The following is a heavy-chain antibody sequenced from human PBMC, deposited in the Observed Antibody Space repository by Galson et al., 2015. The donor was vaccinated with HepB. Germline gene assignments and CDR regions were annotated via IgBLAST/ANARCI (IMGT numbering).Heavy chain of an antibody. CDR3: ARGRAAAIGLGMDYFDY. CDR1: GYTFTSYY. D-gene: IGHD2-2*01. J-gene: IGHJ4*02. Sequence: SVKVSCKASGYTFTSYYMHWVRQAPGQGLEWMGIINPSGGSTSYAQKFQGRVTMTRDTSTSTVYMELSSLRSEDTAVYYCARGRAAAIGLGMDYFDYWGQGTLVTVSS. CDR2: INPSGGST. V-gene: IGHV1-46*01.